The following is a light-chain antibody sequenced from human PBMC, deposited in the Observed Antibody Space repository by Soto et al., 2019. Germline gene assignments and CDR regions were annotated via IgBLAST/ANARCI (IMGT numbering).Light chain of an antibody. J-gene: IGLJ1*01. V-gene: IGLV2-8*01. Sequence: QSALTQPPSASGSPGQSVTISCTGTSSDVGAYNYVSWYQQHPGKAPKLMIYEVSKRPSGVPDRFSGSKSGNTASLTVSGLQAEDEADYSCSSHAGSNNYVFGTGTKV. CDR3: SSHAGSNNYV. CDR2: EVS. CDR1: SSDVGAYNY.